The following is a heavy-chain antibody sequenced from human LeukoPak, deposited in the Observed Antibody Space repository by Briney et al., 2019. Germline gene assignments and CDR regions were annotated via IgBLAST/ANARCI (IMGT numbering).Heavy chain of an antibody. V-gene: IGHV4-4*07. Sequence: SETLSLTCPVSGGSISSYYWSWIRQPAGNGLEWIGRIHTIGSTNSNPSLKSRVTMSVDTSKYQFSLKRSSVTAACTAVYYCARGGADFWSGYSHLNWFDPWGQGTLLTVSS. D-gene: IGHD3-3*01. J-gene: IGHJ5*02. CDR1: GGSISSYY. CDR2: IHTIGST. CDR3: ARGGADFWSGYSHLNWFDP.